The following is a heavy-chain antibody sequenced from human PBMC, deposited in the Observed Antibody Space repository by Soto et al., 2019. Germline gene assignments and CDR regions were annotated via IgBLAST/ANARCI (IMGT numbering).Heavy chain of an antibody. CDR3: AKDIDAHGTMVTYFYX. CDR2: ISWNGNSI. J-gene: IGHJ4*02. CDR1: GFSFDDYA. Sequence: PGGSLRLSCAASGFSFDDYAMYWVRQGPGKGLEWVSGISWNGNSIGYVDSVKGRFTISRDNAKNSLYLQMNSLRPEDTALYYCAKDIDAHGTMVTYFYXWGQETLFTVSX. V-gene: IGHV3-9*01. D-gene: IGHD2-21*02.